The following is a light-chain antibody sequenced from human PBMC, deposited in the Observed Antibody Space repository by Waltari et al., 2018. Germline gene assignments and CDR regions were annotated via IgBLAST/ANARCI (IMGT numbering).Light chain of an antibody. CDR2: KAS. V-gene: IGKV1-5*03. CDR3: QQYTSPST. CDR1: QNIDSW. J-gene: IGKJ1*01. Sequence: DIQMTQSPSALSASVGDRVIITCRASQNIDSWLAWYQQKPGKAPALLIYKASTLQTGVPSRCSGGGSGTEFTLTISSLQPDDFATYYCQQYTSPSTFGPGTKLELK.